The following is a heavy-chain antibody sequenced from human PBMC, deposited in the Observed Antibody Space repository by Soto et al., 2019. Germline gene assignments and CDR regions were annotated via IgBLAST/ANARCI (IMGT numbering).Heavy chain of an antibody. CDR3: AITHGSCPGCNWFDP. D-gene: IGHD2-15*01. CDR2: INPSGGST. J-gene: IGHJ5*02. Sequence: ASVKVSCKASGYTFTSYYMHWVRQAPGQGLEWMGIINPSGGSTSYAQKFQGRVTMTRDTSTSTVYMELSSLRSEDTAVYYCAITHGSCPGCNWFDPWGQGTLVTVSS. CDR1: GYTFTSYY. V-gene: IGHV1-46*01.